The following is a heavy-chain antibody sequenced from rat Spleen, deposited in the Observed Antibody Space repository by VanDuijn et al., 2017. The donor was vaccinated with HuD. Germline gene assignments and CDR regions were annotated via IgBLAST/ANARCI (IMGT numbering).Heavy chain of an antibody. Sequence: EVQLVESDGGLVQPGRSLKLSCATSGFTFSDYYMAWVRQAPTKGLDWVATISYDGSTTYYRDSVKGRFTISRHDAKSTLYLVMDSLRSEDTATYYCAKVEFGGFDYWGQGVMVTVSS. CDR3: AKVEFGGFDY. J-gene: IGHJ2*01. CDR1: GFTFSDYY. V-gene: IGHV5-29*01. D-gene: IGHD4-3*01. CDR2: ISYDGSTT.